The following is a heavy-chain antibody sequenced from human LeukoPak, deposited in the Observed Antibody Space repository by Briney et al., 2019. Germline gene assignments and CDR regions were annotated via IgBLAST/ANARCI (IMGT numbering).Heavy chain of an antibody. V-gene: IGHV1-2*02. CDR2: INPDSGAT. Sequence: ASVKVSCKASGYTFTDFYIHWVRQAPGRGLEWMGWINPDSGATNYAQNFQGRVTMPRDTSFSTAYMDLTRLRSDDTSVYYCARDYRSYASGSYSWGQGTLVTVSS. CDR1: GYTFTDFY. D-gene: IGHD3-10*01. CDR3: ARDYRSYASGSYS. J-gene: IGHJ4*02.